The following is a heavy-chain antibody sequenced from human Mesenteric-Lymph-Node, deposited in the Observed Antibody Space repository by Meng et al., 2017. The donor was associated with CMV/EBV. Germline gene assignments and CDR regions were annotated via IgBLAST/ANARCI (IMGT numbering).Heavy chain of an antibody. D-gene: IGHD2-15*01. CDR1: GGSFSGYY. CDR2: INHSGST. Sequence: YGGSFSGYYWSWIRQPPGKGLEWIGEINHSGSTNYNPSLKSRVTISVDTSKNQFSLKLSSVTAADTAVYYCARGRGYCSGGSCYWFDPWGQGTLVTVSS. J-gene: IGHJ5*02. V-gene: IGHV4-34*01. CDR3: ARGRGYCSGGSCYWFDP.